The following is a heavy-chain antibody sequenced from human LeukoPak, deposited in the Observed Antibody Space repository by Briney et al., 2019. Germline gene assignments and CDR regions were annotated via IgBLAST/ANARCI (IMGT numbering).Heavy chain of an antibody. V-gene: IGHV3-30-3*01. CDR3: GRDWDGVRGVKIDS. Sequence: GGSLRLSCAASGFTFSNYAMHWVRQAPGKGLEWVAVISYDGSNKYYADSVKGRFSISRGNSKNTLFLQMNSLRTEDTAVYYCGRDWDGVRGVKIDSWGQETLVIVSS. CDR1: GFTFSNYA. CDR2: ISYDGSNK. D-gene: IGHD3-10*01. J-gene: IGHJ5*01.